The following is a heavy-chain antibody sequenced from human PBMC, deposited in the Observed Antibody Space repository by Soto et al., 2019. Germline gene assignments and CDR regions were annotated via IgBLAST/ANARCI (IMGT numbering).Heavy chain of an antibody. V-gene: IGHV4-59*08. CDR1: RGCISTYY. J-gene: IGHJ4*02. CDR3: ARHATRSYDY. Sequence: SETLSLTCTVSRGCISTYYWSWIRQPPGKGLECIGYIYYNGNTNYNPSLKSRVTISVDTSKNRFTLNLNSVTAADTAVYYCARHATRSYDYWAQGTLVTVPS. CDR2: IYYNGNT.